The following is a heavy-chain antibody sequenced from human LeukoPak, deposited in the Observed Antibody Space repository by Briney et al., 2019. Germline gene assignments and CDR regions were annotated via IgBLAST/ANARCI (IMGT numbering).Heavy chain of an antibody. CDR2: IKQDGSER. V-gene: IGHV3-7*05. J-gene: IGHJ4*02. CDR3: AKDLVARGGY. D-gene: IGHD2-15*01. CDR1: GFTISNYW. Sequence: WGSLRLSCAASGFTISNYWMSWVRLAPGPGQELVGSIKQDGSERYYLDSFKGRFTIFSENAHNSLCLQKNTLRAEDTAVYYCAKDLVARGGYWGQRTLVTVSS.